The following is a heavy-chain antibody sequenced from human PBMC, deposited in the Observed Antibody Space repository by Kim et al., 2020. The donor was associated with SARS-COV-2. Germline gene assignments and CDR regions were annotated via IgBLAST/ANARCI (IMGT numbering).Heavy chain of an antibody. CDR2: ISSSSSYI. V-gene: IGHV3-21*01. Sequence: GGSLRLSCAASGFTFSSYSMNWVRQAPGKGLEWVSSISSSSSYIYYADSVKGRFTISRDNAKNSLYLQMNSLRAEDTAVYYCASEEGDYSIPYYYGMDVWGQGTTVTVSS. CDR1: GFTFSSYS. J-gene: IGHJ6*02. CDR3: ASEEGDYSIPYYYGMDV. D-gene: IGHD4-17*01.